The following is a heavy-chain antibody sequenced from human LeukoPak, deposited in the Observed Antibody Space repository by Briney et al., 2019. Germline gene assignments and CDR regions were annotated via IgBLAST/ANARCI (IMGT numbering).Heavy chain of an antibody. CDR2: ISGSAHKI. CDR1: GITFSNYA. Sequence: PGGSLRLSCVASGITFSNYAVSWVRQAPDKGLDWASVISGSAHKIRYADSVKGRFTISRDNSENIVYLQMNNLRAEDTAVYYCAGRVTGYSSGYVYWGQGTLVTVSS. CDR3: AGRVTGYSSGYVY. J-gene: IGHJ4*02. D-gene: IGHD5-18*01. V-gene: IGHV3-23*01.